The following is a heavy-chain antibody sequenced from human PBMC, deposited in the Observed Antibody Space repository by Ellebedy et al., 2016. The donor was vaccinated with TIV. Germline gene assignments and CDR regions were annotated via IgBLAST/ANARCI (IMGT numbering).Heavy chain of an antibody. V-gene: IGHV3-11*01. CDR3: ARARDYGGNSEYYFDY. D-gene: IGHD4-23*01. CDR2: ISSSGSTI. CDR1: GFTFSDYY. Sequence: GESLKISXAASGFTFSDYYMSWIRQAPGKGLEWVSYISSSGSTIYYADSVKGRFTISRDNAKNSLYLQMNSLRAEDTAVYYCARARDYGGNSEYYFDYWGQGSLVTVSS. J-gene: IGHJ4*02.